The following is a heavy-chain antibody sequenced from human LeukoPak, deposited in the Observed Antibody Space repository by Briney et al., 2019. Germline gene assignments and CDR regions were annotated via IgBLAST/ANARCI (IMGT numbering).Heavy chain of an antibody. V-gene: IGHV4-61*02. CDR3: ASLGANTADY. CDR1: GGSISSGSYY. J-gene: IGHJ4*02. D-gene: IGHD4/OR15-4a*01. CDR2: IYTSGST. Sequence: PSQTLSLTCTVSGGSISSGSYYWSWIRQPAGKRLEWIGRIYTSGSTNYNPSLKSRVTISVDTSKNQFSLKLSSVTAADTAVYYCASLGANTADYWGQGTLVTVSS.